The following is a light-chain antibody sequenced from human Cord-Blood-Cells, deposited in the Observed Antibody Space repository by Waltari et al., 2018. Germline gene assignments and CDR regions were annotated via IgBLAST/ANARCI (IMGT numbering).Light chain of an antibody. CDR1: SSDVGGYNY. Sequence: QSALTQPPSASGSPGQSVTISCTGTSSDVGGYNYVSWYQQHPGKAPKLMIYEVSKRPSGCPDRFSGSKSGNTASLTVSGLQAEDEADYYCSSYAGSNNRVFGGGTKLTVL. J-gene: IGLJ3*02. V-gene: IGLV2-8*01. CDR3: SSYAGSNNRV. CDR2: EVS.